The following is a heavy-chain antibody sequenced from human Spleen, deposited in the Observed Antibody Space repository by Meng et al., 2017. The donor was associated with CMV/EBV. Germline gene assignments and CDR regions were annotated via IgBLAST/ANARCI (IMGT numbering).Heavy chain of an antibody. CDR1: GFTFSSYS. Sequence: GGSLRLSCAASGFTFSSYSMNWVRQAPGKGLEWVSSISSSRSYIYYADSVKGRVTISRDNSRNTLSLEMTSLRPEDTAVYYCAKDRRPGLLGILVIVDQWGPGTLVTVSS. CDR3: AKDRRPGLLGILVIVDQ. D-gene: IGHD3-16*01. CDR2: ISSSRSYI. J-gene: IGHJ5*02. V-gene: IGHV3-21*01.